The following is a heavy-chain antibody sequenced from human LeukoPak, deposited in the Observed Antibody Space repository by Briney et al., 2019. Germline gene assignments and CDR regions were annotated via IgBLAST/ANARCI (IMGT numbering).Heavy chain of an antibody. CDR3: ARVDTADPSDY. D-gene: IGHD5-18*01. J-gene: IGHJ4*02. CDR1: GGTFSSYA. Sequence: SVEVSCKASGGTFSSYAISWVRQAPGQGLEWMGGIIPIFGTANYAQKFQGRVTITADESTSTAYMELGSLRSEDTAVYYCARVDTADPSDYWGQGTLVTVSS. V-gene: IGHV1-69*13. CDR2: IIPIFGTA.